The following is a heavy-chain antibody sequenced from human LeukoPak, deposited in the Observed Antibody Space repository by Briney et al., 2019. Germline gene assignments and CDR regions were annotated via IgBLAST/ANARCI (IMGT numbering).Heavy chain of an antibody. J-gene: IGHJ6*02. CDR3: ARSSEYGSGSYYYYGMDV. Sequence: APVKVSCKASGYSFTNYGISWVRQAPGQGLEWMGWISTFNGNTNYAQILQGRVTMTTDTSTRTAYMELSSLRSDDTAVYYCARSSEYGSGSYYYYGMDVWGQGTTVTVSS. D-gene: IGHD3-10*01. CDR1: GYSFTNYG. CDR2: ISTFNGNT. V-gene: IGHV1-18*01.